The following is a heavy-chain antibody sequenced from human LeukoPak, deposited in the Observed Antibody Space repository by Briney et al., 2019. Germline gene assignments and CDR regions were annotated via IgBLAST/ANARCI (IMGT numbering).Heavy chain of an antibody. CDR3: AKPFSSGYSLFDY. J-gene: IGHJ4*02. CDR2: LRGNGDT. Sequence: GGSLRLSCAASGFTFSSYAMSWVREAPARGLEWVSSLRGNGDTFYADSVKGRFTISRDNSKNTLYLQMNSLRAEDTAVYYCAKPFSSGYSLFDYWGQGTLVTVSS. V-gene: IGHV3-23*01. D-gene: IGHD3-22*01. CDR1: GFTFSSYA.